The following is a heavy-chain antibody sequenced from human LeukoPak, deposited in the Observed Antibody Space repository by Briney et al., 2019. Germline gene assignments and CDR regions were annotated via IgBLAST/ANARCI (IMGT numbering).Heavy chain of an antibody. D-gene: IGHD1-26*01. V-gene: IGHV3-23*01. J-gene: IGHJ4*02. Sequence: GGSLRLSCAASGFTFSSYAMSWVRQAPGKGLEWVSGIRDSGSSTYYVDSVKGRFTISRDNSKNTLYLQMNSLQADDTAIYYCVKKLVGTTSGGLLDYWGQGTLVIVSS. CDR3: VKKLVGTTSGGLLDY. CDR2: IRDSGSST. CDR1: GFTFSSYA.